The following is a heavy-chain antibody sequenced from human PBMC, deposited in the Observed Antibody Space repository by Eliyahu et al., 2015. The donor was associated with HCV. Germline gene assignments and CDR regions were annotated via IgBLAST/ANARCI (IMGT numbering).Heavy chain of an antibody. Sequence: CEGSGFTFSSYAMSWVRQAPGMGLEWVSAISGSGANTYYTDSVKGRFTISRDNSKNTXYLQMNSLRAEXTAVYYCATSRIYGHYGMDVWGQGTTVTVSS. CDR3: ATSRIYGHYGMDV. D-gene: IGHD3/OR15-3a*01. CDR2: ISGSGANT. CDR1: GFTFSSYA. V-gene: IGHV3-23*01. J-gene: IGHJ6*02.